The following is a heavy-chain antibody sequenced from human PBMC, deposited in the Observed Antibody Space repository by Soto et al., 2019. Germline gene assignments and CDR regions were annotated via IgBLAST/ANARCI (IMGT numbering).Heavy chain of an antibody. CDR3: ARGGYNGWSLDY. CDR2: IWYDGSKK. CDR1: GFTFSSYA. Sequence: QVQLVESGGGVVQPGRSLRLSCAASGFTFSSYAMHWVRQAPGKGLEWVALIWYDGSKKYYADSVEGRFTISRDNSKNTLYLQLNSLRAEDTAVYYCARGGYNGWSLDYWSKGTLVTVSS. D-gene: IGHD6-19*01. J-gene: IGHJ4*02. V-gene: IGHV3-33*01.